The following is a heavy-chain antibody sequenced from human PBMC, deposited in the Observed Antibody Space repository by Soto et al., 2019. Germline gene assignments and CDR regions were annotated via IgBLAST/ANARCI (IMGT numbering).Heavy chain of an antibody. Sequence: QVQLVQSGAEVKKPGSSVKVSCQASGGTFSSSAISWVRPAPGQGLEWMGGIIPIFGTANYAQKFQGRVTITADKSTSAAYMELSSRRSEETAVYYCAIRREGAKGPSLDYWGQGTLVTVSS. V-gene: IGHV1-69*06. CDR2: IIPIFGTA. J-gene: IGHJ4*02. CDR3: AIRREGAKGPSLDY. CDR1: GGTFSSSA. D-gene: IGHD1-26*01.